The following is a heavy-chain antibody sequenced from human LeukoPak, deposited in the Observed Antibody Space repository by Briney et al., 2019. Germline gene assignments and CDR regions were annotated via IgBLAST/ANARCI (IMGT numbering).Heavy chain of an antibody. CDR1: GFTFSSYG. CDR2: ISGSGGST. CDR3: AKDMYYYDSSGYYYPDYFDY. J-gene: IGHJ4*02. V-gene: IGHV3-23*01. D-gene: IGHD3-22*01. Sequence: GGFLRLSCAASGFTFSSYGMSWVRQAPGKGLEWVSAISGSGGSTYYADSVKGRFTISRDNSKNTLYLQMNSLRAKDTAVYYCAKDMYYYDSSGYYYPDYFDYWGQGTLVTVSS.